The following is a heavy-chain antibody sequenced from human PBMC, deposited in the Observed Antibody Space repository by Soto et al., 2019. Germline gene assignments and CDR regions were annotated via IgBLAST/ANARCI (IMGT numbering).Heavy chain of an antibody. J-gene: IGHJ4*02. CDR2: ISTAHSDI. CDR3: ARELAYIREF. CDR1: GYSFTAYG. Sequence: QVQLVPSGAEVKKPGASVKVSCKASGYSFTAYGLSWVRQAPGQGLEWMGWISTAHSDIGYAQKFQGSVTMTTDTSTSTAYMELRSLRSDATAVYYCARELAYIREFWGQGTRVTVSS. V-gene: IGHV1-18*01. D-gene: IGHD3-3*01.